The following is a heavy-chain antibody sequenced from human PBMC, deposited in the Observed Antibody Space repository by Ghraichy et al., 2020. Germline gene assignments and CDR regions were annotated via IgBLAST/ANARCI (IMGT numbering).Heavy chain of an antibody. D-gene: IGHD3-10*01. V-gene: IGHV4-34*01. J-gene: IGHJ4*02. CDR3: ARARFYGSGSYYSLPFDY. CDR1: GGSFSGYY. CDR2: INHSGST. Sequence: SETLSLTCAAYGGSFSGYYWSWIRQPPGKGLEWIGEINHSGSTNYNPSLKSRVTISVDTSKNQFSLKLSSVTAADTAVYYCARARFYGSGSYYSLPFDYWGQGTLVTVSS.